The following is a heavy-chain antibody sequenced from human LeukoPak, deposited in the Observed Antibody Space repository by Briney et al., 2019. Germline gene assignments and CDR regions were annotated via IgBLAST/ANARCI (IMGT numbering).Heavy chain of an antibody. J-gene: IGHJ3*01. D-gene: IGHD3-22*01. CDR2: FIPIHGSA. V-gene: IGHV1-69*01. CDR1: GSSFTFTSHA. Sequence: SVKVSCKASGSSFTFTSHAITWVRQAPGQGLEWVAGFIPIHGSASYAQKFQGRVTVTSDESTRTAYMELSSVRSEDTAVYYCAGFFYDNSHDAFDVWGQGTMVTVSS. CDR3: AGFFYDNSHDAFDV.